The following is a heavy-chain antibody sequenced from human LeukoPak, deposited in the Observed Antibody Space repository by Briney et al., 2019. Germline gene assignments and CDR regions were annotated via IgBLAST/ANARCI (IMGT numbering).Heavy chain of an antibody. D-gene: IGHD5-18*01. V-gene: IGHV3-48*01. Sequence: RAGGSLRLSCEVSGFTFSTYDMNWVRQAPGKGLEWVSYISEPSSPICYADSVRGRFTISRDNAKNSLYLQMNSLRAEDTAVYYCARDPGYGYSGAFDIWGQGTMVTVSS. J-gene: IGHJ3*02. CDR1: GFTFSTYD. CDR2: ISEPSSPI. CDR3: ARDPGYGYSGAFDI.